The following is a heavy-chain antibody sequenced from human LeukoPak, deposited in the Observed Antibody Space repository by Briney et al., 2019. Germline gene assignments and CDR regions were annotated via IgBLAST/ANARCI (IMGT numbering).Heavy chain of an antibody. CDR2: IVVGSGNT. Sequence: SVKVSCKASGFTFTSSAMQWVRQARGQRLEWIGWIVVGSGNTNYAQKFQERVTITRDMSTSTAYMELSSLRSEDTAVYYCAAAKPACGGDCYGAFDIWGQGTMVTVSS. CDR3: AAAKPACGGDCYGAFDI. J-gene: IGHJ3*02. V-gene: IGHV1-58*02. D-gene: IGHD2-21*02. CDR1: GFTFTSSA.